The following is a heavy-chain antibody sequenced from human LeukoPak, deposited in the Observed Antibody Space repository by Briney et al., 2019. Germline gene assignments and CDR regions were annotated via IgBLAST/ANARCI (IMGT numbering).Heavy chain of an antibody. J-gene: IGHJ4*02. D-gene: IGHD3-22*01. CDR3: ARGADYYDSSGYPDY. V-gene: IGHV1-2*02. Sequence: ASVKVSCKASGYTFTGYYMHWVRQAPGQGLEWMGWINPNSGGTNYEQKFQGRVTMTRDTSISTDYMELSRLRSDDTAVYYCARGADYYDSSGYPDYWGQGTLVTVSS. CDR2: INPNSGGT. CDR1: GYTFTGYY.